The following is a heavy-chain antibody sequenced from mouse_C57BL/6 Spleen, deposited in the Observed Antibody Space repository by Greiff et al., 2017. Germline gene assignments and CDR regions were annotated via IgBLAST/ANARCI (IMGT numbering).Heavy chain of an antibody. CDR1: GYTFTSYW. CDR2: IYPSDSET. D-gene: IGHD1-1*01. V-gene: IGHV1-61*01. J-gene: IGHJ2*01. Sequence: QVQLKQSGAELVRPGSSVKLSCKASGYTFTSYWMDWVKQRPGQGLEWIGNIYPSDSETHYNQKFKDKATLTVDKSSSTAYMQLSSLTSEDSAVYYCATFITTVGEGFDYWGQGTTLTVSS. CDR3: ATFITTVGEGFDY.